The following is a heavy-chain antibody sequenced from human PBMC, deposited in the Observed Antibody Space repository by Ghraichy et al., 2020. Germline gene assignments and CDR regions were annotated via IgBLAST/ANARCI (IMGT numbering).Heavy chain of an antibody. CDR3: ARDRHCSGGRCYSL. V-gene: IGHV3-53*01. Sequence: GSLRLSCAASGFTVSNNYMRWVRQAPGKGPEWVSLIYSQGGTDYAESVKGRFTISRDNSKNILYLQMNSLRAEDTAIYYCARDRHCSGGRCYSLWGQGTLVTVSS. CDR1: GFTVSNNY. D-gene: IGHD2-15*01. J-gene: IGHJ4*02. CDR2: IYSQGGT.